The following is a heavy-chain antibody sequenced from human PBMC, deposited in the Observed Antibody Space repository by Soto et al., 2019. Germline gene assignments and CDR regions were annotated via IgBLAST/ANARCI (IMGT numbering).Heavy chain of an antibody. V-gene: IGHV5-51*01. Sequence: GESLKISCKGSGYSFTSYWIAWVRQMPGKGLECMGIIYPGDSDTRYSPSFQGQVTISVDKSINTAYLQWSSLRASDTAMYYCARQGDFWSGYHHPYYYYGMDVWGQGTTVTVSS. CDR2: IYPGDSDT. J-gene: IGHJ6*02. CDR3: ARQGDFWSGYHHPYYYYGMDV. D-gene: IGHD3-3*01. CDR1: GYSFTSYW.